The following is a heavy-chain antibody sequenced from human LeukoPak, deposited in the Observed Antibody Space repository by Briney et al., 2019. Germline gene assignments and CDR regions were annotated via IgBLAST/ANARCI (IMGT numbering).Heavy chain of an antibody. V-gene: IGHV4-59*08. Sequence: SETLSLTCTVSGCSISSYYWSWIRQPPGKGLEWIGYIYYSGSTSYNPSLKSRVTVSVDTSKNQFSLNLSSVTASDTAVYYCARHAGYDSSGYDWFDPWGQGTLVTVSS. D-gene: IGHD3-22*01. J-gene: IGHJ5*02. CDR1: GCSISSYY. CDR2: IYYSGST. CDR3: ARHAGYDSSGYDWFDP.